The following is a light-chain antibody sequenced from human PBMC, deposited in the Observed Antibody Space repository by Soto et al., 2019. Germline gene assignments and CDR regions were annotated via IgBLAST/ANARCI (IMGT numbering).Light chain of an antibody. CDR3: NSYAGTSYV. V-gene: IGLV2-8*01. CDR1: SSDVGGYNY. Sequence: QSALTQPPSASGSPGQSVTISCTGTSSDVGGYNYVSWYQQHPGKAPKLMIYEVSKRPSGVPDRFSGSKSGNTASLTVSGLQAEDEADYCCNSYAGTSYVFGTGTKLTVL. CDR2: EVS. J-gene: IGLJ1*01.